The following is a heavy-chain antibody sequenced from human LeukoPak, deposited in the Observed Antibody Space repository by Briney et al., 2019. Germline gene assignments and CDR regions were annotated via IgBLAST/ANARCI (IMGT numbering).Heavy chain of an antibody. CDR3: ARDIKLGSSWYSGWFDP. CDR1: GFTFSSYW. J-gene: IGHJ5*02. V-gene: IGHV3-7*01. D-gene: IGHD6-13*01. CDR2: IKQDGSEK. Sequence: GGSLRLSCAASGFTFSSYWMSWVRQAPGKGLEWVANIKQDGSEKYYVDSVKGRFTISRDNAKNSLYLQMNSLRAEDTAVYYCARDIKLGSSWYSGWFDPGAREPWSPSPQ.